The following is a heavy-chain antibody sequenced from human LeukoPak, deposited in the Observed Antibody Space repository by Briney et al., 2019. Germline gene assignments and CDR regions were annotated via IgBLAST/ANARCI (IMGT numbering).Heavy chain of an antibody. CDR2: IGASGLNT. D-gene: IGHD3-22*01. CDR3: AKNWDDYDSGGPIDH. CDR1: GFSFSAYA. J-gene: IGHJ4*02. Sequence: GGSLRLSCAASGFSFSAYAMSWVRQAPGKGLEWVSGIGASGLNTYYADTVKGRLTISRDNSNNAVYLQLYSLRVEDTAVYYCAKNWDDYDSGGPIDHWGQGALVTVSS. V-gene: IGHV3-23*01.